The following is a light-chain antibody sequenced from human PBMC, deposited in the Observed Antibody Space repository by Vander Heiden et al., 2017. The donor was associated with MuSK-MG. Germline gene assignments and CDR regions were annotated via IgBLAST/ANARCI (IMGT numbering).Light chain of an antibody. CDR2: GSS. Sequence: EIVLTQSPGTLSLSPGERATLSCRASQIVSSNLLAWYQQKPGQAPRLLIFGSSSRATGIPDRFSGSGSGTDFTLTISILEPEDFAVYYCQQYDSAPYTFGQGTKLEIK. J-gene: IGKJ2*01. V-gene: IGKV3-20*01. CDR3: QQYDSAPYT. CDR1: QIVSSNL.